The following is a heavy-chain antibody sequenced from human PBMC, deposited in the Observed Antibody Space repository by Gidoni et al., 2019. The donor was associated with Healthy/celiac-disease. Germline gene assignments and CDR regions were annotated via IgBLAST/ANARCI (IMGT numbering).Heavy chain of an antibody. J-gene: IGHJ4*02. CDR3: AKESGSYDLDY. Sequence: EVQLVESGGGLVQPGRSLRLSCAASGLTFDDYAMHWVRQAPGKGLEWVSGISWNSGSIGYADSVKGRFTISRDNAKNSLYLQMNSLRAEDTALYYCAKESGSYDLDYWGQGTLVTVSS. CDR1: GLTFDDYA. V-gene: IGHV3-9*01. CDR2: ISWNSGSI. D-gene: IGHD1-26*01.